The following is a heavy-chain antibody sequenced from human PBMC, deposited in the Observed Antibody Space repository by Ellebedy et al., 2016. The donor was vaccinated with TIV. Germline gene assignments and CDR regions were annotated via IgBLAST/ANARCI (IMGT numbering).Heavy chain of an antibody. CDR1: GGSISSYY. V-gene: IGHV4-59*01. CDR2: IYYSGST. J-gene: IGHJ4*02. CDR3: ARGVDTAMAFLIDY. Sequence: MPSETLSLTCTVSGGSISSYYWSWIRQPPGKGLEWIGYIYYSGSTNYNPSLKSRVTISVDTSKNQFSLKLSSVTAADTAVYYCARGVDTAMAFLIDYWGQGTLVTVSS. D-gene: IGHD5-18*01.